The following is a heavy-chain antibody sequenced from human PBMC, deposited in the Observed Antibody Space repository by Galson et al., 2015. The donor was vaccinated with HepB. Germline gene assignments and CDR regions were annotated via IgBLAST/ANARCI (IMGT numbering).Heavy chain of an antibody. J-gene: IGHJ4*02. Sequence: ALVKPTQTLTLTCTFSGFSLSTSGMCVSWIRQPPGKALEWLARIDWDDDKYYSTSLKTRLTISKDTSKNQVVLTMTNMDPVDTATYYCARMELQQPGTYYFDYWGQGTLVTVSS. CDR1: GFSLSTSGMC. CDR3: ARMELQQPGTYYFDY. V-gene: IGHV2-70*11. CDR2: IDWDDDK. D-gene: IGHD6-13*01.